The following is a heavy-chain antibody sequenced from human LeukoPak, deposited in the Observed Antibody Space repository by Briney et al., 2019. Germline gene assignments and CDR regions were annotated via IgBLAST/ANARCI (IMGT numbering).Heavy chain of an antibody. D-gene: IGHD2-2*01. CDR3: ARDHCSSTSCSSTPTNWFDP. J-gene: IGHJ5*02. CDR2: IRAYNGNT. V-gene: IGHV1-18*01. Sequence: ASVKVSCKASGYTFTSYGISWVRQAPGQGLEWMGWIRAYNGNTNYTQKLQGRVTITTDTATSTAYMELRSLRSDDAAVYYCARDHCSSTSCSSTPTNWFDPWGQGTLVTVSS. CDR1: GYTFTSYG.